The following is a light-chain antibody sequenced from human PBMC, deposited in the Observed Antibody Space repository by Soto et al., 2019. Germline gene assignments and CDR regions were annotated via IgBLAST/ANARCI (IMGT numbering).Light chain of an antibody. V-gene: IGLV2-18*02. CDR1: SSDVGSYNR. CDR2: EVS. J-gene: IGLJ1*01. CDR3: SSWTSGATYV. Sequence: QSVLTQPPSVSGSPGQSVTISCTGTSSDVGSYNRVSWYQQPPGTAPKLMIYEVSNRPSGVPDRFSGSKSGNTASLTISGLQAEDEADYYCSSWTSGATYVFGSGTKVTVL.